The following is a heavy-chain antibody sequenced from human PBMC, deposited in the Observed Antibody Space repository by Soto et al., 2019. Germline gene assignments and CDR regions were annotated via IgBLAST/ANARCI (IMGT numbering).Heavy chain of an antibody. CDR3: ARVGSRMSIDY. CDR1: GGSISNYY. CDR2: IYYSGST. J-gene: IGHJ4*02. Sequence: SETLSLTCTVSGGSISNYYWSWIRQPPGKGLEWIGYIYYSGSTNYNPSLKSRVTISVDTSKNQFSLKLSSVTAADTAVYYCARVGSRMSIDYWGQGTLVTVSS. D-gene: IGHD6-6*01. V-gene: IGHV4-59*01.